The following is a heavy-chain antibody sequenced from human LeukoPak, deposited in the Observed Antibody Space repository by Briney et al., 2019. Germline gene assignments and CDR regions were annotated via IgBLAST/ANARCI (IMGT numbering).Heavy chain of an antibody. D-gene: IGHD6-19*01. CDR2: VNYSGYT. V-gene: IGHV4-39*01. CDR1: TASLNNIGYY. J-gene: IGHJ4*02. CDR3: VRQKGHSSSWWYFDY. Sequence: SETLSLTCTVSTASLNNIGYYWGWIRQPPGEGLEWLGIVNYSGYTYYNPSLRSRVSINVDTAKNQFSLKLSSVTAADTAVYFCVRQKGHSSSWWYFDYWAQGTLVTVSS.